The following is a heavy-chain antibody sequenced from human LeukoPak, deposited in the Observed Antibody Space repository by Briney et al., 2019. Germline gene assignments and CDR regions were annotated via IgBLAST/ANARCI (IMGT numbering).Heavy chain of an antibody. CDR1: GYTFTKYG. J-gene: IGHJ6*03. V-gene: IGHV1-3*01. CDR2: INAGNGNT. Sequence: ASVKVSCKASGYTFTKYGVHWVRQAPGHRLEWMGWINAGNGNTRYSQNFQGRVTIVRDTSASTAYMELSSLRSEDTAVYYCARSSDIVVVPAATGLPYYYYYYYMDVWGKGTTVTVSS. D-gene: IGHD2-2*01. CDR3: ARSSDIVVVPAATGLPYYYYYYYMDV.